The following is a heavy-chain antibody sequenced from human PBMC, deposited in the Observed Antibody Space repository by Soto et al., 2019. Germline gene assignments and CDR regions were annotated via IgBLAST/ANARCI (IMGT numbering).Heavy chain of an antibody. CDR2: ISGSGGST. J-gene: IGHJ6*02. V-gene: IGHV3-23*01. D-gene: IGHD2-15*01. CDR3: AKGAVVVATTIYYYYYYGMDG. Sequence: GGSLRLSCAVSGFTFSDYSMNWVRQAPGRGLEWISAISGSGGSTYYADSVKGRFTISRDNSKNTLYLQMNSLRAEDTAVYYCAKGAVVVATTIYYYYYYGMDGWGQGTTVTVSS. CDR1: GFTFSDYS.